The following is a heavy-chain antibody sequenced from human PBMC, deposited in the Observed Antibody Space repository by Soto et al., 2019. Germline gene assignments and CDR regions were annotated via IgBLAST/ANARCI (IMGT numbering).Heavy chain of an antibody. CDR1: GGSISSGDYY. Sequence: SETLSLTCTVSGGSISSGDYYWSWIRQPPGKGLEWIGYIYYSGSTYYNPSLKSRVTISVDTSKNQFSLKLSSVTAADTAVYYCATVVVAATLGGFDPWGQGTLVTVSS. V-gene: IGHV4-30-4*01. CDR3: ATVVVAATLGGFDP. D-gene: IGHD2-15*01. CDR2: IYYSGST. J-gene: IGHJ5*02.